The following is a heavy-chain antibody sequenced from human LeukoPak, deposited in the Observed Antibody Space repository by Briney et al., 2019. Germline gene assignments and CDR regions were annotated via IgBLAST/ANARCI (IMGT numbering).Heavy chain of an antibody. J-gene: IGHJ3*02. CDR2: IYYSGTT. Sequence: PETLSLTCTVSRGSISSSSYYWGWIRQPPGNGMESIGRIYYSGTTYYNPPLKSRVTISVDKYKKQFSLKMSSVNAADTAVYSCARRDRVGGFDIWGQGTMVTVSS. V-gene: IGHV4-39*01. CDR3: ARRDRVGGFDI. D-gene: IGHD3-22*01. CDR1: RGSISSSSYY.